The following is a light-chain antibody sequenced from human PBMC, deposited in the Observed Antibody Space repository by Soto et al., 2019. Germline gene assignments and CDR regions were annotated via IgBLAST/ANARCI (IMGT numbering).Light chain of an antibody. V-gene: IGKV1-9*01. J-gene: IGKJ5*01. Sequence: IQLTQSPSSLSASIGDRVTITCRASQDISSFLAWYQQKPGKAPKLLIYAASTVQSGVPSRFSGSGFGTDFTLTISSPQPEDFATYFCQQLNSYPLTFGQGTRLEIK. CDR2: AAS. CDR1: QDISSF. CDR3: QQLNSYPLT.